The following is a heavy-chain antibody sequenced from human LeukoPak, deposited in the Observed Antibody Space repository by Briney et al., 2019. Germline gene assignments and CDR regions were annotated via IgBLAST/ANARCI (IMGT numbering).Heavy chain of an antibody. CDR1: GFTFSSYG. Sequence: GGSLRLSCAASGFTFSSYGMHWVRQAPGKGLEWVAVIWYDGSNKYYADSVKGRFTISRDNSKNTLYLQMNSLRAEDTAVYYCARASPARDGYRIWGQGTLVTVSS. CDR2: IWYDGSNK. J-gene: IGHJ4*02. V-gene: IGHV3-33*01. CDR3: ARASPARDGYRI. D-gene: IGHD5-24*01.